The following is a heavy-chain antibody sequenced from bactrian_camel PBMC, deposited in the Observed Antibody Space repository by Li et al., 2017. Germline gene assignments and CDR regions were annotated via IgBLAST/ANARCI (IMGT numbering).Heavy chain of an antibody. CDR1: GFTFRSNY. CDR2: IYSDGSDT. J-gene: IGHJ7*01. V-gene: IGHV3S6*01. D-gene: IGHD2*01. Sequence: HVQLVESGGGLVQPGGSLRLSCAASGFTFRSNYMTWVRQAPGKGLEWVSSIYSDGSDTYYADSVKGRFTISRDNAKNTVYLRMSSLKSEDTALYYCVKAPYGIYVLEYWGTGTQVTVS.